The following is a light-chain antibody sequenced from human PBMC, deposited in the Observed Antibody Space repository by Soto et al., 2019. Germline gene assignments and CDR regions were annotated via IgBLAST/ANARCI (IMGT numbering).Light chain of an antibody. CDR2: KAS. Sequence: DTQMSPSPSTVSASVGDRITITCRASQSINSRLAWYQQKPGKAPNLLIYKASSLQSGVPSRFSGSGSGTDFTLTISSLQPEDFATYYCLQDYSYPWTFGQGTKVDIK. CDR3: LQDYSYPWT. J-gene: IGKJ1*01. CDR1: QSINSR. V-gene: IGKV1-5*03.